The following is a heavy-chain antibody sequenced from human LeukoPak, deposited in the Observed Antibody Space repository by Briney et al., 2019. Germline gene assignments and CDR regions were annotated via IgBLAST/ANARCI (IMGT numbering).Heavy chain of an antibody. J-gene: IGHJ3*02. CDR2: IYYSGST. V-gene: IGHV4-30-4*08. Sequence: SETLSLTCTVSGGSISSSSYYWGWIRQPPGKGLEWIGYIYYSGSTYYNPSLKSRVTISVDTSKNQFSLKLSSVTAADTAVYYCARAPIDILTGYYKGPDAFDIWGQGTMVTVSS. CDR1: GGSISSSSYY. CDR3: ARAPIDILTGYYKGPDAFDI. D-gene: IGHD3-9*01.